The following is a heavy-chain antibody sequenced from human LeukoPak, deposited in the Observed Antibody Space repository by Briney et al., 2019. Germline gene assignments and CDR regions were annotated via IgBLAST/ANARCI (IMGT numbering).Heavy chain of an antibody. V-gene: IGHV4-30-4*01. CDR1: GGSISSGDYY. J-gene: IGHJ4*02. Sequence: ASETLSLTCTVSGGSISSGDYYWSWIRQPPGKGLEWIGYIYYSGSTYYNPSLKSRVTISVDTSKNQFSLKLSSVTAADTAVYYCARQCGGYSGYGALGYWGQGTLVTVSS. CDR2: IYYSGST. CDR3: ARQCGGYSGYGALGY. D-gene: IGHD5-12*01.